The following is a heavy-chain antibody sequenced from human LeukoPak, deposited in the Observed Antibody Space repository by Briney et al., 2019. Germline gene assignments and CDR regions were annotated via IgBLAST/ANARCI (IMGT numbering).Heavy chain of an antibody. Sequence: GGSLRLSCTVSGFTVSSNSMSWVRQAPGKGLEWVSFIYSDNTHYSDSVKGRFTISRDNSKNTLYLQMNSLRAEDTAVYYCAKDSAVVVTATTFDYWGQGTLVTVSS. V-gene: IGHV3-53*01. CDR3: AKDSAVVVTATTFDY. CDR1: GFTVSSNS. J-gene: IGHJ4*02. CDR2: IYSDNT. D-gene: IGHD2-21*02.